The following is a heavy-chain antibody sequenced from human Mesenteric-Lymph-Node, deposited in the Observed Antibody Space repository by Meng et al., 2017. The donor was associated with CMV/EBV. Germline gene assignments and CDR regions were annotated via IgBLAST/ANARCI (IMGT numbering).Heavy chain of an antibody. CDR2: ISSSGSTI. J-gene: IGHJ6*02. D-gene: IGHD5-24*01. CDR3: ARADNGYNQYYGMDV. CDR1: GFTFSSYT. Sequence: GESLKISCAASGFTFSSYTMNWIRQAPGKGLEWVSYISSSGSTIYYADSVKGRFTISRDNAKNSLYLQMNSLRAEDTAVYYCARADNGYNQYYGMDVWGQGTTVTVSS. V-gene: IGHV3-48*04.